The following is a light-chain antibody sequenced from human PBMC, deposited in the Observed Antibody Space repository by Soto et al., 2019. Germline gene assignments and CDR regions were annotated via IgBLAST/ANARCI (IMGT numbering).Light chain of an antibody. CDR3: QQYVSSPWA. V-gene: IGKV3-20*01. Sequence: EIVLTQSPGTLSLSPGERVTLSCRASESVSSGYVGWYQQKPGQAPRLVIFGAIGRATGIPDRFRGSGSGTDFTLTISSLEPEDFAVYYCQQYVSSPWAFGQGTKVEI. CDR1: ESVSSGY. J-gene: IGKJ1*01. CDR2: GAI.